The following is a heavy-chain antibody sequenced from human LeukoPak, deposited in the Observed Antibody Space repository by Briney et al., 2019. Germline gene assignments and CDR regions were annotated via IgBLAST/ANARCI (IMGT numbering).Heavy chain of an antibody. CDR1: GGSFSGYY. CDR2: INHSGST. CDR3: ARLRVSGSYLYYFDY. D-gene: IGHD1-26*01. J-gene: IGHJ4*02. V-gene: IGHV4-34*01. Sequence: SETLSLTCAVYGGSFSGYYWSWIRQPPGKGLEWIGEINHSGSTNYNPSLKSRLTISVDTSKNQFTLRLSSVTAADTAVYYCARLRVSGSYLYYFDYWGQGTLVTVSS.